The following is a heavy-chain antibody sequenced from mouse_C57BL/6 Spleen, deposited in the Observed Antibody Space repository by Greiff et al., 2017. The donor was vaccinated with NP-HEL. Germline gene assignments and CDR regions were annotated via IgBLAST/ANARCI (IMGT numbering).Heavy chain of an antibody. D-gene: IGHD1-1*01. V-gene: IGHV1-69*01. CDR1: GYTFTSYW. Sequence: VKLSCKASGYTFTSYWMHWVKQRPGQGLEWIGEIDPSDSYTNYNQKFKGKSTLTVDKSSSTAYMQLSSLTSEDSAVYYCARGVVAPYWYFDVWGTRTTVTVSS. J-gene: IGHJ1*03. CDR2: IDPSDSYT. CDR3: ARGVVAPYWYFDV.